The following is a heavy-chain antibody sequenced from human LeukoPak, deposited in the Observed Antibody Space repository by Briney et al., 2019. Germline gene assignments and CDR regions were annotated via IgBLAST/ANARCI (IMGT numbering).Heavy chain of an antibody. V-gene: IGHV3-15*07. D-gene: IGHD6-19*01. CDR3: TTEGRVAGTQHPFDY. CDR2: IKSRTDGGTT. CDR1: GFTFSNAW. J-gene: IGHJ4*02. Sequence: KAGGSLRLSCAASGFTFSNAWMNWVRQAPGKGLEWVGRIKSRTDGGTTGFAAPVKGRFTISRDDSKNTLYVQMNSLKTEDTAVYYCTTEGRVAGTQHPFDYWGQGTLVTVPS.